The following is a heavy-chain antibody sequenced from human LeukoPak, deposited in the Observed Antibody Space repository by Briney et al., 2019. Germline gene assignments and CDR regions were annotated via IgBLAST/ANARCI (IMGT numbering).Heavy chain of an antibody. CDR3: AREVRYPDAFDI. J-gene: IGHJ3*02. CDR2: IIPIFGTA. Sequence: SVKVSCKASGGTFSSYAISWVRQASGQGLEWMGGIIPIFGTANYAQKFQGRVTITADESTSTAYMELSSLRSEDTAVYYCAREVRYPDAFDIWGQGTMVTVSS. D-gene: IGHD3-9*01. CDR1: GGTFSSYA. V-gene: IGHV1-69*01.